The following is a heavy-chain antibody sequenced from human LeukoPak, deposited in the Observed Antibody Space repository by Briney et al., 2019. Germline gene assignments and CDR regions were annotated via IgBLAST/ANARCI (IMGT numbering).Heavy chain of an antibody. V-gene: IGHV1-18*01. D-gene: IGHD2-21*02. CDR2: ISAFNGDT. J-gene: IGHJ4*02. CDR3: ARDRLYVGRCGRDGCAFDS. CDR1: GYLFPSFG. Sequence: ASEKVSCKASGYLFPSFGLNWVRQAPGQGLEWMGWISAFNGDTNYAQNLQGRVTMPTGTSTRTAYMELRSLGFDDTAVYVCARDRLYVGRCGRDGCAFDSWGQGTLVTVP.